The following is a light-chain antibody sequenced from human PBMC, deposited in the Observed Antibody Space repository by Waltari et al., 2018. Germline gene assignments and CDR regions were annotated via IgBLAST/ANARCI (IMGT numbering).Light chain of an antibody. J-gene: IGKJ1*01. CDR2: WAS. V-gene: IGKV4-1*01. Sequence: DIVMTQSPDSLAVSLGERAPINCKSSQSVLYSSNNKNYLAWHQQKPGQPPNLLIYWASTRESGVPDRFSGSGSGTDFTLTISSLQAEDVAVYYCQQYYTTRTFGQGTKVEIK. CDR1: QSVLYSSNNKNY. CDR3: QQYYTTRT.